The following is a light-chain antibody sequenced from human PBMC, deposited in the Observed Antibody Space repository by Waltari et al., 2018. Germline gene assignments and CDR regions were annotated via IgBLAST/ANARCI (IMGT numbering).Light chain of an antibody. CDR3: SSGDDRVVRPV. CDR1: SSNIGSKL. Sequence: QSVLTQPPSASGTPGQRVTISCSGSSSNIGSKLVNWYQQLPGTAPKLLIYSNSRPPSGVPVCFSAPTCGTSAPLTLGRLQSDEADDYYGSSGDDRVVRPVFGGGTTLTVL. V-gene: IGLV1-44*01. J-gene: IGLJ2*01. CDR2: SNS.